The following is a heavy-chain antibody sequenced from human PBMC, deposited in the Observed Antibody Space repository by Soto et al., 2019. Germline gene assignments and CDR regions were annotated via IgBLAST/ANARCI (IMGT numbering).Heavy chain of an antibody. CDR3: VRGYCTTSPCSGDFQF. D-gene: IGHD2-15*01. J-gene: IGHJ1*01. Sequence: GASVKVSCKASGYKFTTYFIHWVRQAPGQGLEWMGMIDPSGDTGYAQKFRGRVTMTIDKSKTTAYMELRNLTSEDTAVYFSVRGYCTTSPCSGDFQFWGQGTLVTSPQ. V-gene: IGHV1-46*01. CDR1: GYKFTTYF. CDR2: IDPSGDT.